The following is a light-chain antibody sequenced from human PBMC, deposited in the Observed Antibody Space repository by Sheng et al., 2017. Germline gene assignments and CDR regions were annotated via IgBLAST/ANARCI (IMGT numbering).Light chain of an antibody. CDR2: GAS. CDR3: QQRADWPLT. J-gene: IGKJ4*01. Sequence: ETVLTQSPGTLSLSPGERATLSCRSNYRVSNSFLAWYQHRPGQAPRLLIYGASRRATGIPDRFRGSGSGTDFTLTISSLEPEDFAIYYCQQRADWPLTFGGGTKVEIK. CDR1: YRVSNSF. V-gene: IGKV3D-20*02.